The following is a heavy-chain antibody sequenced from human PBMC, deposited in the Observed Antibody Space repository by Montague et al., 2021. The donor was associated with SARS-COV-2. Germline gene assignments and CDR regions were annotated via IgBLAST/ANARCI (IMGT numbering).Heavy chain of an antibody. Sequence: SETLSLTCAASGGSFSGFYWSWVRQSPGKGLEWIGDVNHSESTNYNPSLKGRVTISVDRSKNQFSLRLRSVTAADTAVYYCARQAFSRITIFGVVISEGWLDPWGQGTLVTVSS. V-gene: IGHV4-34*01. D-gene: IGHD3-3*01. CDR2: VNHSEST. CDR1: GGSFSGFY. J-gene: IGHJ5*02. CDR3: ARQAFSRITIFGVVISEGWLDP.